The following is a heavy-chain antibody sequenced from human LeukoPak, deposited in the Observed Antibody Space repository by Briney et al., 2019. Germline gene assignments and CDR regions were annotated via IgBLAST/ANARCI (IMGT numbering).Heavy chain of an antibody. CDR2: ISSSSSYI. Sequence: GGSLRLSCAASGFTFGSYSMNWVRQAPGKGLEWVSSISSSSSYIYYADSAKGRFTISRDNAKNSLYLQMNSLRAEDTAVYYCARDAGQLLQRGAFDIWGQGTMVTVSS. D-gene: IGHD2-2*01. CDR3: ARDAGQLLQRGAFDI. V-gene: IGHV3-21*01. CDR1: GFTFGSYS. J-gene: IGHJ3*02.